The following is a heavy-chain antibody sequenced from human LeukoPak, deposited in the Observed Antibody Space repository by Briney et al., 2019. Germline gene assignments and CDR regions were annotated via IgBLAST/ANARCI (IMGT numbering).Heavy chain of an antibody. J-gene: IGHJ5*02. V-gene: IGHV4-38-2*02. Sequence: SETLSLTCTVSGYSISSGYYWGWIRQPPGKGLEWIGSIYHSGSTYSNPSLKSRVTISVDTSKNHFSLKLSSVTAADTAVYYCARVGDYGDYEFDPWGQGTLVTVSS. CDR2: IYHSGST. CDR3: ARVGDYGDYEFDP. D-gene: IGHD4-17*01. CDR1: GYSISSGYY.